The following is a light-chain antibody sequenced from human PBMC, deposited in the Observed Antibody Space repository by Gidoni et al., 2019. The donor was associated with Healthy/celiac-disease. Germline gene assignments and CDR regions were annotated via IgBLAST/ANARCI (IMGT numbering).Light chain of an antibody. J-gene: IGKJ2*01. V-gene: IGKV1-5*01. CDR2: DAS. CDR3: QQYNSYSPDT. CDR1: QSISSW. Sequence: DLQMTQSPSTLSASVGDRVTITCRASQSISSWLAWYQQKPGKAPKLLIYDASSLESGVPSRFSGSGSGTEFTLTISSLQPDDFATYYCQQYNSYSPDTFGQGTKLEIK.